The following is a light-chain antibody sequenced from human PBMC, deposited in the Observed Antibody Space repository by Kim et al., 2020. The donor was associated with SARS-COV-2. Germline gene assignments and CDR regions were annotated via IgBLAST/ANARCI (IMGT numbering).Light chain of an antibody. CDR3: NSRDSSGNHLE. V-gene: IGLV3-19*01. Sequence: SSELTQDPAVSVALGQTVRITCQGDSLRSYYASWYQQKPGQAPVLVIYGKNNRPSGIPDRFSGSSSGNTASLTITGAQAEDEAAYYCNSRDSSGNHLEFG. CDR2: GKN. CDR1: SLRSYY. J-gene: IGLJ3*02.